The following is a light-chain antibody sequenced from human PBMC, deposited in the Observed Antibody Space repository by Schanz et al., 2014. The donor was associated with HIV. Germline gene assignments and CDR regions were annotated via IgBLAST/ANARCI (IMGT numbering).Light chain of an antibody. CDR3: GTWDSSLSGVV. V-gene: IGLV1-51*01. Sequence: QSALTQPASVSGAPGQSITISCSGSSSNIGNNYVSWYQPFPGTAPKLLIYDNYQRPSGVPDRFSGSKSGTSATLGITGLQTGDEADYYCGTWDSSLSGVVFGGGTKVTVL. CDR1: SSNIGNNY. J-gene: IGLJ2*01. CDR2: DNY.